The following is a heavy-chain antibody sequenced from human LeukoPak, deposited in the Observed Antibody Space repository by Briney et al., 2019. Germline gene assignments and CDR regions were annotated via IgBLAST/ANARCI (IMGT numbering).Heavy chain of an antibody. D-gene: IGHD6-6*01. CDR2: INSDGSST. CDR1: GFMFSSYW. V-gene: IGHV3-74*01. Sequence: SGGSLRLSCVASGFMFSSYWMNWVRQAPGKGLVWVSRINSDGSSTSYADSVKGRFTISRDNAKNTLFLQMNSLRAEDTAVYYCAREVSGAARPVDYWGQGTLVTVSS. J-gene: IGHJ4*02. CDR3: AREVSGAARPVDY.